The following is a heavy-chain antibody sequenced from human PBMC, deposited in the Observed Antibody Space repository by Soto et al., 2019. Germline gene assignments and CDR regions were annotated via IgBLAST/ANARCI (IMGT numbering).Heavy chain of an antibody. D-gene: IGHD2-8*01. J-gene: IGHJ6*02. CDR3: ARGDSTDCSNGVCSFFYNHDMDV. CDR1: GYSFTDYH. V-gene: IGHV1-2*04. Sequence: QVQLVPSGAEGKKPGASVKVSCKASGYSFTDYHIHWVRQAPGQGLEWLGRINPKSGGTSTAQKFQGWVTMTTDTSISTASMELTRLTSDDTAIYYCARGDSTDCSNGVCSFFYNHDMDVWGQGTTVTVSS. CDR2: INPKSGGT.